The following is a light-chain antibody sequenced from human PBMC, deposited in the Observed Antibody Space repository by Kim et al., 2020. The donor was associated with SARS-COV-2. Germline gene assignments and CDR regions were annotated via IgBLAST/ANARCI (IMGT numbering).Light chain of an antibody. CDR1: QSVSSSY. Sequence: LSPGERPALSCRASQSVSSSYLAWYQQKPGQAPRLLIYGASSRATGIPDRFSGSGSGTDFSLSISRLEPEDSAVYYCQQYGSSPPTFGQGTKLEI. V-gene: IGKV3-20*01. J-gene: IGKJ2*01. CDR2: GAS. CDR3: QQYGSSPPT.